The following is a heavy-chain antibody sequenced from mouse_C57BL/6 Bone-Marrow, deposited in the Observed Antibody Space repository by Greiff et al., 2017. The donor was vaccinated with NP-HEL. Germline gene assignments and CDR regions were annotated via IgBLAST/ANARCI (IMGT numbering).Heavy chain of an antibody. D-gene: IGHD1-1*01. CDR2: INPSSGCT. CDR1: GYTFTSYT. CDR3: ARSLGITTVAGYFDY. J-gene: IGHJ2*01. V-gene: IGHV1-4*01. Sequence: VQLQQSGAELARPGASVKMSCKASGYTFTSYTMPWVKQRPGQGLEWIGYINPSSGCTKYNQKFKDKATLTADKSSSTAYMQLSSLTSEDSAVYYCARSLGITTVAGYFDYWGQGTTLTVSS.